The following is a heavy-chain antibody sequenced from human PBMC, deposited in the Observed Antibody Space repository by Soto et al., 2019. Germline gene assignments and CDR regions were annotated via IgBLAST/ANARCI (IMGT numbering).Heavy chain of an antibody. Sequence: VSCKASGGTVTIYTISWVRQAPGQELKWMGRIIPILGIANYAQKFQGRVTITADKSTRTAYMELSSLRSEDTAVYYCARGDTGYYDILSGYSFDYWGQATLITVSS. CDR3: ARGDTGYYDILSGYSFDY. J-gene: IGHJ4*02. D-gene: IGHD3-9*01. CDR2: IIPILGIA. CDR1: GGTVTIYT. V-gene: IGHV1-69*02.